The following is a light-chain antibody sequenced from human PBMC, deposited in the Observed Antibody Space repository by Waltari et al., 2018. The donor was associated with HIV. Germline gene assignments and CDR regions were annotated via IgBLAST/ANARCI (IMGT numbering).Light chain of an antibody. V-gene: IGLV10-54*04. CDR3: ATWEISLSAVV. Sequence: QAGLTQPPSVSKGMRQTATLTCTGNSNNVGNQGAAWLQQHQGHPPKLLSYRDNKRPSWSSGRFSASRSGNSASLTRTGVRPEDEADYCCATWEISLSAVVFGGGTTLTVL. CDR2: RDN. CDR1: SNNVGNQG. J-gene: IGLJ2*01.